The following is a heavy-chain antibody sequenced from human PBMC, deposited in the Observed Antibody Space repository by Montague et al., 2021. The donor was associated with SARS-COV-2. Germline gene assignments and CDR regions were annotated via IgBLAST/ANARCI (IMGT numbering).Heavy chain of an antibody. D-gene: IGHD3-10*01. CDR2: IKKDGREK. J-gene: IGHJ4*02. CDR3: AREISGGDFDC. Sequence: SLRLSCAASGFTFSNYWMSWVRQAPGKGPEWVANIKKDGREKYYLDSVKGRFTISRDNAKNALFLQVSSLRVEDTAVCYCAREISGGDFDCWGQGTLVTVSS. CDR1: GFTFSNYW. V-gene: IGHV3-7*03.